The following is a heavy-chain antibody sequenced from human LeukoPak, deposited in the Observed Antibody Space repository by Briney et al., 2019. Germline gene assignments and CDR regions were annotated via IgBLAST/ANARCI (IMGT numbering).Heavy chain of an antibody. J-gene: IGHJ3*02. V-gene: IGHV4-59*01. D-gene: IGHD3-10*01. CDR2: ICYSATT. CDR3: ASPRGGAFDI. Sequence: PSETLSLTCTVSGGSISSSCWSWLRQPPGKGLEWIAYICYSATTNYNPSLQGRVTTSGDTSKNQFSLKLNSVTAADTAVYYCASPRGGAFDIWGQGTMVTVSS. CDR1: GGSISSSC.